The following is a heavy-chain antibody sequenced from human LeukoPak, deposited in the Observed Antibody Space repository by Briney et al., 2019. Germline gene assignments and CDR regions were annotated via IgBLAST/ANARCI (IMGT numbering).Heavy chain of an antibody. J-gene: IGHJ5*02. Sequence: GASVKVSCKASGYTFTNYGISWVRQAPGQGLEWMGWISAYNGNTNYAQKLQGRVTMTTDTSTSTAYMELRSLRSDDTAVYYCARARLLRYYDWLLYHSNWFDPWGQGTLVTVSS. V-gene: IGHV1-18*01. D-gene: IGHD3-9*01. CDR3: ARARLLRYYDWLLYHSNWFDP. CDR1: GYTFTNYG. CDR2: ISAYNGNT.